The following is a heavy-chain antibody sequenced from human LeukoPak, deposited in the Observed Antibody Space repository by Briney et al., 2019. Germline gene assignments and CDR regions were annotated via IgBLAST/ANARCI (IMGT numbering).Heavy chain of an antibody. CDR1: GGTFSSYA. CDR2: IIPILGIA. V-gene: IGHV1-69*04. J-gene: IGHJ4*02. CDR3: ATLGGNDILTGRANNLDY. Sequence: ASVKVSCKASGGTFSSYAISWVRQAPGQGLEWMGRIIPILGIANYAQKFQGRVTITADKSTSTAYMELSSLRSEDTAVYYCATLGGNDILTGRANNLDYWGQGTLVTVSS. D-gene: IGHD3-9*01.